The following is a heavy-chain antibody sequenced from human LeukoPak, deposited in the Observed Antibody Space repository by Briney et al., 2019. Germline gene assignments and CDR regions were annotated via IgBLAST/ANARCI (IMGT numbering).Heavy chain of an antibody. V-gene: IGHV3-23*01. J-gene: IGHJ4*02. CDR2: ISGSGGST. CDR3: AKSELQQWLGQVDY. D-gene: IGHD6-19*01. Sequence: GGSLRLSCAASGFTFSSYAMSWVRQAPGKGLEWVSAISGSGGSTYYADSVKGRFTISRDNSKNTLYLQMNSLRAEDTAVYYCAKSELQQWLGQVDYWGQGTLVTVSS. CDR1: GFTFSSYA.